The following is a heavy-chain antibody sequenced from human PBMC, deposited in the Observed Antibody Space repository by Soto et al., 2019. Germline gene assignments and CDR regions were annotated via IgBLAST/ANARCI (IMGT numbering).Heavy chain of an antibody. V-gene: IGHV4-59*01. CDR3: ARVGIVADYFAS. Sequence: SETLSLTCTVSGGSISSYYWSWIRQPPGKGLEWIGYIYYSGSTNYNPSLKSRVTISVDTSKNQFSLKLNSVTAADTAVYYCARVGIVADYFASWGQGTLVPVSS. J-gene: IGHJ4*02. CDR1: GGSISSYY. D-gene: IGHD1-26*01. CDR2: IYYSGST.